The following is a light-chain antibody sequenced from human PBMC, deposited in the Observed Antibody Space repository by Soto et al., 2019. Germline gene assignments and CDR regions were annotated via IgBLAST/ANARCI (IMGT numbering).Light chain of an antibody. J-gene: IGKJ2*01. Sequence: EIVLTQSPGTLSLSPGERATLSCRASQSVSSSYLAWYQQKPGQAPRLLIYGASSRATGIPDRFSGSRSGTDFTLTISGLEPEDFAVYYCQLYGSSRMYTFGQGTKLEIK. V-gene: IGKV3-20*01. CDR1: QSVSSSY. CDR3: QLYGSSRMYT. CDR2: GAS.